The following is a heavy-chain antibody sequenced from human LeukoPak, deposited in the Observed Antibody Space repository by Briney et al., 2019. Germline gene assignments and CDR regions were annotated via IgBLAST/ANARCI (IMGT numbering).Heavy chain of an antibody. CDR3: ARARPGDV. CDR1: GGSISSYY. CDR2: IYYSGST. V-gene: IGHV4-59*08. Sequence: PSETLSLTCTVPGGSISSYYWSWIRQPPGKGLEWIGYIYYSGSTNYNPSLKSRVTISVDSSKNQFSLKLSSVTAADTAVYYCARARPGDVWGKGTTVTVSS. J-gene: IGHJ6*04.